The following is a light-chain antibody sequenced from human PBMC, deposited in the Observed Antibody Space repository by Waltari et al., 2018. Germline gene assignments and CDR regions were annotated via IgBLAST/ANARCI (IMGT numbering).Light chain of an antibody. Sequence: QSALTPPPSASGSPGQSVTISCTGTSSDVGGFSYVSWYPKHPGKLPRLMIYEVSKRPAGGPDRFSGSKSGNTASLTVSGLQVEDEADYYCSSFAGSSQMLFGGGTKLTVL. V-gene: IGLV2-8*01. CDR1: SSDVGGFSY. J-gene: IGLJ2*01. CDR3: SSFAGSSQML. CDR2: EVS.